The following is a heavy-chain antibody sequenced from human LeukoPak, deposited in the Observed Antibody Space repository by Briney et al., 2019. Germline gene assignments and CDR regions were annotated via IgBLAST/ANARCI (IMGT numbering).Heavy chain of an antibody. CDR2: ISYDGSTK. J-gene: IGHJ4*02. Sequence: PGGSLRLSCAASGFTVITNDMTWVRQAPGEGLEWVAVISYDGSTKYYADSVKGRFTISRDSSKNMLYLQMNSLRAEDTAVYYCARVPYYDNSGYYYVYFDYWGQGTLVTVSS. CDR1: GFTVITND. D-gene: IGHD3-22*01. V-gene: IGHV3-30-3*01. CDR3: ARVPYYDNSGYYYVYFDY.